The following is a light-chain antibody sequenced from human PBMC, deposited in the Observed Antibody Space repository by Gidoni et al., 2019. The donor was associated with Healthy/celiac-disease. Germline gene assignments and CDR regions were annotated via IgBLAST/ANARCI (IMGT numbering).Light chain of an antibody. CDR1: QSISSW. V-gene: IGKV1-5*03. J-gene: IGKJ1*01. Sequence: IQMSESAATLSASVGDRVTLTCRASQSISSWLAWYQQKPGKAPKLLIYKASSLESGVPSRFSGSGSGTEFTLTIRCRQPDYCATYYCQQYKSERTFGQXTKVEIK. CDR3: QQYKSERT. CDR2: KAS.